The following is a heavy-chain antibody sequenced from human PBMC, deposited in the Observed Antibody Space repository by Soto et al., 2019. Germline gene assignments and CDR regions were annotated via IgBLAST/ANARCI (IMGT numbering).Heavy chain of an antibody. D-gene: IGHD5-12*01. J-gene: IGHJ6*02. CDR3: ARGRGYTDYYGMDA. CDR2: IIPIFGTA. V-gene: IGHV1-69*01. CDR1: GETFSSCL. Sequence: KASCKASGETFSSCLISWVRQDTGQGLEWMGGIIPIFGTANYAQKFQGRVTITADESTSTAYMELSSLRSEDTAVYYCARGRGYTDYYGMDAWGQGTTVTVSS.